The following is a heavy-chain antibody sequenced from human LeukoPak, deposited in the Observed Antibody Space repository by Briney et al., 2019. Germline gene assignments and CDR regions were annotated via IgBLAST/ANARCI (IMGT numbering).Heavy chain of an antibody. J-gene: IGHJ4*02. CDR2: ISAYNGNT. CDR1: GYTFTSYG. CDR3: ARGVVITFGGVIVPYYFDY. Sequence: ASVKVSCKASGYTFTSYGISWVRQAPGQGLEWMGWISAYNGNTNYAQKLQGRVTMTTDTSTSTAYMELRSLRSDDTAVYYCARGVVITFGGVIVPYYFDYWGQGTLVTVSS. D-gene: IGHD3-16*02. V-gene: IGHV1-18*01.